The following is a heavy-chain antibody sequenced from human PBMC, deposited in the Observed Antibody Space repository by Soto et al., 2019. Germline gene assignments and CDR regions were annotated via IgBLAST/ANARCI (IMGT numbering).Heavy chain of an antibody. CDR3: ARGKPSGYRFGPRNFFYYGLDV. Sequence: SETLTVTCAFFIASLGDHYWAWIRQSPDKGLDLIGEVHQSGSTDYNPSLKSRLTLSLDTSKNQFSLKVASVTAADTAVYFCARGKPSGYRFGPRNFFYYGLDVWGPGTTVTVSS. D-gene: IGHD5-18*01. V-gene: IGHV4-34*01. CDR2: VHQSGST. J-gene: IGHJ6*02. CDR1: IASLGDHY.